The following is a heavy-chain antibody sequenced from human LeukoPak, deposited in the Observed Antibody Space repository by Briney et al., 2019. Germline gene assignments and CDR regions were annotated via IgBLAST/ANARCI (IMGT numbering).Heavy chain of an antibody. V-gene: IGHV3-30-3*01. D-gene: IGHD5-18*01. J-gene: IGHJ5*02. CDR3: ARVLHSYGGFDP. CDR2: ISYDGSNK. Sequence: GGSLRLSCAASGFTFSSYAMHWVRQAPGKGLEWVAVISYDGSNKYYADSVKGRFTISRDNSKNTLYLQMNSLRAEDTAVYYCARVLHSYGGFDPWGQGTLVTVSS. CDR1: GFTFSSYA.